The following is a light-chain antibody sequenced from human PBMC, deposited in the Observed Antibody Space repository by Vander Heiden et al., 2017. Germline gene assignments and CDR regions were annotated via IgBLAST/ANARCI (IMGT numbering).Light chain of an antibody. Sequence: SYALTQPPSVYVSPGRTASITCSGDKLGDKYACWYQQKPGQSPVLVIYQDSKRPSGIPERFSGSNSGNTATLTISGTQAMDEADYYCQAWDSSVVFGGGTKMTVL. V-gene: IGLV3-1*01. CDR3: QAWDSSVV. CDR1: KLGDKY. CDR2: QDS. J-gene: IGLJ2*01.